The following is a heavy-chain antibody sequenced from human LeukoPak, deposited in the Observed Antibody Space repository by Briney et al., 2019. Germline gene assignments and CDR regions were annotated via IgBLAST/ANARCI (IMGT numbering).Heavy chain of an antibody. Sequence: GGSLRLSCAASGFTFSSYAMHWVRQAPGKGLEWVAVISYDGSNKYYADSVKGRFTISRDNSKSTLYLQMNSLRAEDTAVYYCARDPVWFDPWGQGTLVTVSS. CDR3: ARDPVWFDP. V-gene: IGHV3-30-3*01. CDR1: GFTFSSYA. J-gene: IGHJ5*02. CDR2: ISYDGSNK.